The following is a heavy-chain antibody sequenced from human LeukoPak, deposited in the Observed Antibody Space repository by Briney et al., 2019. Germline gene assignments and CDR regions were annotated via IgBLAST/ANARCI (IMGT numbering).Heavy chain of an antibody. CDR3: ARLWAVAGTRTLDY. J-gene: IGHJ4*02. CDR2: IYYSGST. Sequence: SETLSLTCTVSGGSISSSSYYWGWIRQPPGKGLEWIGSIYYSGSTYYNPSLKSRVTISVDTSKNQFSLKLSSVTAADTAVYYCARLWAVAGTRTLDYWGQGTLVTVPS. V-gene: IGHV4-39*01. D-gene: IGHD6-19*01. CDR1: GGSISSSSYY.